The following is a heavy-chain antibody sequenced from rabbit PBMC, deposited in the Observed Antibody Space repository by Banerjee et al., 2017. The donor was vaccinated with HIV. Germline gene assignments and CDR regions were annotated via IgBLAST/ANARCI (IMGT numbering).Heavy chain of an antibody. Sequence: QGLVVGCGGGVVPLGGVLKLSCPACGIAFSNSAINWVRQAPGKGLEWIAYIYPDYGSTDYASWMNGRFTISLDNAQNTVFLQMTSLTAADTATYFCARSFPSSTPHHLWGPGTLVTVS. CDR3: ARSFPSSTPHHL. CDR2: IYPDYGST. CDR1: GIAFSNSA. D-gene: IGHD1-1*01. V-gene: IGHV1S47*01. J-gene: IGHJ4*01.